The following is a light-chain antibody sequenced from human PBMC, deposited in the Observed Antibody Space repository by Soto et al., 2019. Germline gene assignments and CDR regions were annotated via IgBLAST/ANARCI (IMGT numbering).Light chain of an antibody. CDR2: EVS. CDR3: SSYTSSGNGV. J-gene: IGLJ3*02. CDR1: SSDVGGYNY. Sequence: QSVVTQPASVSGSPGQSITISCTGTSSDVGGYNYVSWYQQHPGKAPKLMIYEVSNRPSGVSNRFSGSKSGNTASLTISGLQAEDEADYYCSSYTSSGNGVFGGGTQLTVL. V-gene: IGLV2-14*01.